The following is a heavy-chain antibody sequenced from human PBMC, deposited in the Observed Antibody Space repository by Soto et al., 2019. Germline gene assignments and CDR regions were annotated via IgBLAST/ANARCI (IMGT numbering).Heavy chain of an antibody. J-gene: IGHJ4*02. Sequence: EVQLVESGGGSVQPGASLRLSCAASGFTFSSQNMNWVRQAPGKGLEWVSYISGDGSVIFYADSLKGRFTISRDNAKNSLYLQMSNLRAEDTAVYDCARGAGSRWFFIWGQGTMVTVSS. CDR1: GFTFSSQN. CDR3: ARGAGSRWFFI. CDR2: ISGDGSVI. D-gene: IGHD6-13*01. V-gene: IGHV3-48*01.